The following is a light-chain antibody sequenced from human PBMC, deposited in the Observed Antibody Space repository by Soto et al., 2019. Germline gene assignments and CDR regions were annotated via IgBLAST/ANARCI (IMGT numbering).Light chain of an antibody. CDR3: QQYRSWPRT. CDR2: GAS. V-gene: IGKV3-15*01. J-gene: IGKJ1*01. Sequence: EFVLTQSPGTLSLSPGERATLSCRASQSLANSFIAWYQQKPGQAPRLLIYGASTRATDMPGTFSGRGSGTEFTLSITSLRPEDFGVYYCQQYRSWPRTFGQGTKVDIK. CDR1: QSLANSF.